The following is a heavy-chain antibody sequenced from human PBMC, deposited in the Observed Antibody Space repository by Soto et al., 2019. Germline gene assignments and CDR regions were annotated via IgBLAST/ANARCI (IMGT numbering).Heavy chain of an antibody. V-gene: IGHV4-30-2*01. D-gene: IGHD6-19*01. CDR1: RGSSSSGGYS. J-gene: IGHJ5*02. CDR2: IYSNGIN. CDR3: ARDSYSSGHVGRTGFDP. Sequence: QLQLQESGSGLVKPSQTLSLTCSVSRGSSSSGGYSWSWIRQPPGKGLEWIGYIYSNGINSHNPYHMKRVTSSVDKFRNQYSMKLRSVTAADTDVYYCARDSYSSGHVGRTGFDPWGQGTLVTVSS.